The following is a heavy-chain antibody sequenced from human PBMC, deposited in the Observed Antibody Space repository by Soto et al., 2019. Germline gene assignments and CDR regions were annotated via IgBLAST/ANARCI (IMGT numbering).Heavy chain of an antibody. V-gene: IGHV4-59*01. Sequence: SETLSLTCTVSGGSISSYYWSWIRQPPGKGLEWIGYIYYSGSTNYNPSLKSRVTISVDTSKNQFSLKLSSVTAADTAVYYCARIDVMYYDFWSGYYGWFDPWGQGTLVTVSS. D-gene: IGHD3-3*01. CDR1: GGSISSYY. J-gene: IGHJ5*02. CDR2: IYYSGST. CDR3: ARIDVMYYDFWSGYYGWFDP.